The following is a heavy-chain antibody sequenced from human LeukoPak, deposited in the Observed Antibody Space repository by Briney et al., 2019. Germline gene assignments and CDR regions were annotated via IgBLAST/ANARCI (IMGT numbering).Heavy chain of an antibody. CDR1: GFTFSNYA. D-gene: IGHD2-15*01. CDR3: AKNRGYCSGGSCYGDY. J-gene: IGHJ4*02. V-gene: IGHV3-23*01. CDR2: ISTSGDNT. Sequence: GGSLRLSCAASGFTFSNYAMSWVRQAPGKGLEWVPTISTSGDNTYFADSVKGRFTTSRDISKNTLYLQMNSLRVEDTAVYYCAKNRGYCSGGSCYGDYWGQGTLVTVSS.